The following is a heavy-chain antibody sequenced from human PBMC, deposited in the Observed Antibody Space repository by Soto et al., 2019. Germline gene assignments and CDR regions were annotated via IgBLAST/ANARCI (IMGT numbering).Heavy chain of an antibody. CDR3: ARGGSGRPYDY. D-gene: IGHD3-10*01. CDR2: IYHSGST. CDR1: GGSISSGGYS. Sequence: PSETLSLTCAVSGGSISSGGYSCSWIRQPPGKGLEWIGNIYHSGSTYYNPSLKSRVTISVDRSKNQFSLKLSSVTAADTAVYYCARGGSGRPYDYWGQGTLVTV. J-gene: IGHJ4*02. V-gene: IGHV4-30-2*01.